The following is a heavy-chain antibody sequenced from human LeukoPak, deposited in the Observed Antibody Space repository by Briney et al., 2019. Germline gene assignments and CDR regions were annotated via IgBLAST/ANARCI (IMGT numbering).Heavy chain of an antibody. Sequence: PSETLSLTCTASGGSISSTSYYWGWIRQPPGKGLEWIGSIYYRGSTYYNPSLKSRVTISVDTSKNQFSLKLSSVTAADTAVYYCARHPYQLLSLSWPYRWGQGTLVTVSS. D-gene: IGHD2-2*01. CDR2: IYYRGST. CDR1: GGSISSTSYY. CDR3: ARHPYQLLSLSWPYR. V-gene: IGHV4-39*01. J-gene: IGHJ4*02.